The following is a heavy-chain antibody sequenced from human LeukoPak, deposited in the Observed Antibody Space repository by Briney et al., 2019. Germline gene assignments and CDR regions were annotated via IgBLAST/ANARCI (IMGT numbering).Heavy chain of an antibody. CDR2: IYPGDSDT. D-gene: IGHD6-13*01. V-gene: IGHV5-51*01. Sequence: GESLKISCKGSGYSFTSYWIGWVRQMPGKGLGWMGIIYPGDSDTRYSPSFQGQVTISADKSISTAYLQWSSLKASDTAMYYCARHLSGYSSSWYENYYFDYWGQGTLVTVSS. CDR1: GYSFTSYW. CDR3: ARHLSGYSSSWYENYYFDY. J-gene: IGHJ4*02.